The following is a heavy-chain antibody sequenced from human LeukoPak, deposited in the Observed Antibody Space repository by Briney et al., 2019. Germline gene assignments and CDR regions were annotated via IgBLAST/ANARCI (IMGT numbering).Heavy chain of an antibody. D-gene: IGHD3-22*01. Sequence: ASVKVSCKASGGTFRTYAITWARQAPGQGLEWMGRIIPMLGTANYAQKFQGRVTITTDESTSTAYMELGSLRSEDTAMYYCARQYYYDSSGYYVGGAFDIWGQGTMVTVSS. CDR1: GGTFRTYA. CDR2: IIPMLGTA. J-gene: IGHJ3*02. V-gene: IGHV1-69*11. CDR3: ARQYYYDSSGYYVGGAFDI.